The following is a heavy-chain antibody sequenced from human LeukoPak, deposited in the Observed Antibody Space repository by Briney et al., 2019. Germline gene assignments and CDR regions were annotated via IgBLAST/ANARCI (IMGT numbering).Heavy chain of an antibody. J-gene: IGHJ4*02. Sequence: PGGSLRLSCAASGFTFSSYSMNWVRQAPGKGLEWVSYISSSSSTIYYADSGKGRFTISRDNAKNSLYLQMNSLRAEDTAVYYCASFYDSSGYYLGYWGQGTLVTVSS. CDR1: GFTFSSYS. D-gene: IGHD3-22*01. CDR2: ISSSSSTI. CDR3: ASFYDSSGYYLGY. V-gene: IGHV3-48*01.